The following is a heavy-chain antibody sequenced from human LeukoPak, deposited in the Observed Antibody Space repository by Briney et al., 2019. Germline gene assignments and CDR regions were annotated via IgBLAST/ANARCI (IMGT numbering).Heavy chain of an antibody. D-gene: IGHD3-16*02. J-gene: IGHJ4*02. V-gene: IGHV4-61*01. Sequence: PSETLSLTCTVSGGSVSSGSYYWSWIRQPPGKGLEWIGYIYYSGSTNYNPSLKSRVTISVDTSKNQFSLKLSSVTAADTAVCYCAGEGMITFGGVIVMGGGYFDYWGQGTLVTVSS. CDR2: IYYSGST. CDR1: GGSVSSGSYY. CDR3: AGEGMITFGGVIVMGGGYFDY.